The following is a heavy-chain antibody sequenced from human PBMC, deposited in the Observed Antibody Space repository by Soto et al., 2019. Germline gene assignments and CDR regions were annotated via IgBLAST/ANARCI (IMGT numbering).Heavy chain of an antibody. CDR2: IYYSGST. D-gene: IGHD3-3*01. CDR1: GGSISSGDYY. V-gene: IGHV4-30-4*02. Sequence: PSETLSLTCTVSGGSISSGDYYWSWIRQPPGKGLEWIGYIYYSGSTYYNPSLKSRVTISIDTSKNQFSLKLSSVTAADTAVYYCARTGVDFYFDLWGQGTLVTAPQ. CDR3: ARTGVDFYFDL. J-gene: IGHJ4*02.